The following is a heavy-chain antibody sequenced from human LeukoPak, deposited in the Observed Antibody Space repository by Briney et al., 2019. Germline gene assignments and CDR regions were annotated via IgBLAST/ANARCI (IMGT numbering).Heavy chain of an antibody. CDR1: GFSLSTSGMC. V-gene: IGHV2-70*11. CDR3: ARSSGTRAYGMDV. Sequence: SGPALVNPTQTLTLTCTFSGFSLSTSGMCVSWIRQPPGKALEWLARIDWDDDKYYSTSLQTRLTMSKDTSKNQVVLIMTNMDPVDTGTYYCARSSGTRAYGMDVWGQGTTVTVSS. J-gene: IGHJ6*02. CDR2: IDWDDDK. D-gene: IGHD1-1*01.